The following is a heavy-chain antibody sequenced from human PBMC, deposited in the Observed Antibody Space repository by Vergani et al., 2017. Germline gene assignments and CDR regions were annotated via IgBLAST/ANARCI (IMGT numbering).Heavy chain of an antibody. Sequence: QMQLVQSGPEVKKPGTSVKVSCKASGFTFTSSAVQWVRQARGQRLEWIGWIVVGSGNTNYAQKFQERVTITRDMSTSTAYMELSSLKASDTAMYYCATGGALVGFDYWGQGTLVTVSS. V-gene: IGHV1-58*01. J-gene: IGHJ4*02. D-gene: IGHD1-26*01. CDR3: ATGGALVGFDY. CDR2: IVVGSGNT. CDR1: GFTFTSSA.